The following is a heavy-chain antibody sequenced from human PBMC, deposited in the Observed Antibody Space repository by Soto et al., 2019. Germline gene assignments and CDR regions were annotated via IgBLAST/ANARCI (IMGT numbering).Heavy chain of an antibody. Sequence: SETLSLTCAVYGGSFSGYYWSWIRQPPGKGLEWIGEINHSGSTNYNPSLKSRVTISVDTSKNQFSLKLSSVTAADTAVYYCARIPEFTYDFWSGYSNWLDPWGQGTLVTVSS. V-gene: IGHV4-34*01. CDR1: GGSFSGYY. D-gene: IGHD3-3*01. CDR3: ARIPEFTYDFWSGYSNWLDP. J-gene: IGHJ5*02. CDR2: INHSGST.